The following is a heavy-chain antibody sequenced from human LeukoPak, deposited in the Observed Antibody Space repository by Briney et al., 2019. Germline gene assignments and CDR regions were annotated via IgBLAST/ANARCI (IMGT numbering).Heavy chain of an antibody. V-gene: IGHV3-23*01. Sequence: GGSLRLSCAASGFTFSSYAMNWVRQAPGKGLEWVSGISRSGNRTYYADSVKGRFTISRDNSKNTLYLQMNSLRAEDTAVYYCASSDYSNYRYYYYYGMDVWGQGTTVTVSS. J-gene: IGHJ6*02. CDR1: GFTFSSYA. CDR2: ISRSGNRT. D-gene: IGHD4-11*01. CDR3: ASSDYSNYRYYYYYGMDV.